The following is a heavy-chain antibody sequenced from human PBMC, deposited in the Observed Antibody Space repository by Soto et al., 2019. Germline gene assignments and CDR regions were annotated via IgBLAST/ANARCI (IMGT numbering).Heavy chain of an antibody. V-gene: IGHV4-31*03. D-gene: IGHD3-10*01. Sequence: SETLSLTCTVSGDSITSGGYYWSWLRQQPGKGLEWIGYIYHSGGASYNPSLRGRAVISIDTSKNQFFLRMNAVTAADTATYYCARDYYGAGSHYYYYRMEVWGQGTTVTVSS. CDR3: ARDYYGAGSHYYYYRMEV. J-gene: IGHJ6*02. CDR1: GDSITSGGYY. CDR2: IYHSGGA.